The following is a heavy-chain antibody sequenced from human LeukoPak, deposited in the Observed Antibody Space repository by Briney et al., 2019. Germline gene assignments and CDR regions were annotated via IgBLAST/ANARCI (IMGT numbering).Heavy chain of an antibody. V-gene: IGHV1-2*02. CDR2: INPNSGGT. J-gene: IGHJ6*02. D-gene: IGHD2-2*01. CDR3: AREWRVVVPGLYYYYGMDV. Sequence: GASVKVSCKASGYTFTSYGISWVRQAPGQGLEWMGWINPNSGGTNYAQKFQGRVTMTRDTSISTAYMELSRLRSDDTAVYYCAREWRVVVPGLYYYYGMDVWGQGTTVTVSS. CDR1: GYTFTSYG.